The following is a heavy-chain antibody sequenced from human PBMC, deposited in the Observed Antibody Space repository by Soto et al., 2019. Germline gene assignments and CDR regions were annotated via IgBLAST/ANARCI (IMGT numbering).Heavy chain of an antibody. CDR1: GGSSTRTNW. V-gene: IGHV4-4*02. CDR2: IYRTGST. J-gene: IGHJ4*02. D-gene: IGHD1-7*01. CDR3: ASRDPGTSVDY. Sequence: SLALAVSGGSSTRTNWWTWVRQPPGQGLEWIGEIYRTGSTNYNPSLKSRVTISLDKSENQFSLKVTSLTSADTAVYYCASRDPGTSVDYWGQGTLLTDSS.